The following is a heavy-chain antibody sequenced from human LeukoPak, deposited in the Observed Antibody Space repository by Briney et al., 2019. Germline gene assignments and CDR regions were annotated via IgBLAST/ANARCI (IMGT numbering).Heavy chain of an antibody. D-gene: IGHD1-26*01. J-gene: IGHJ4*02. CDR2: IYYSGST. Sequence: SETLSLTCTVSGGSISSYYWSWIRQPPGKGLEWIGYIYYSGSTNYNPSLKSRVTISVDTSKNQFSLKLSSVTAADTAVYYCARVREVGATTVLDYWGQGTLVTVSS. CDR3: ARVREVGATTVLDY. CDR1: GGSISSYY. V-gene: IGHV4-59*01.